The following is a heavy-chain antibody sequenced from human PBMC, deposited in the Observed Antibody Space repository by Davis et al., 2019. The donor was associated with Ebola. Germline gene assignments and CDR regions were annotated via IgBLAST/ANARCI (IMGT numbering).Heavy chain of an antibody. CDR3: ARDPHALDM. J-gene: IGHJ3*02. V-gene: IGHV3-48*02. CDR2: IRSYGVTI. Sequence: PGGPLRPPCRIPGSRLSSISWNGVPKAPGKGLEWVAYIRSYGVTIHYADTVKDRLTISRDTAKNSLYLQMNSLRDGDTAMYYCARDPHALDMWGQGTMVTGSS. CDR1: GSRLSSIS.